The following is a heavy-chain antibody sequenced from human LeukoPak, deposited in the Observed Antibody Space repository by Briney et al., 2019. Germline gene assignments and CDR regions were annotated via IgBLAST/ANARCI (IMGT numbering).Heavy chain of an antibody. J-gene: IGHJ5*02. V-gene: IGHV1-8*01. CDR1: GYTFTNYD. CDR2: MNPNSGNT. Sequence: ASVKVSCKASGYTFTNYDINWVRQATGQGLEWMGWMNPNSGNTGYAQKFQGRVTMTRNTSISTAYMELSSLRSEDTAVYYCARPIVATIMGPYNWFDPWGQGTLVTVSS. D-gene: IGHD5-12*01. CDR3: ARPIVATIMGPYNWFDP.